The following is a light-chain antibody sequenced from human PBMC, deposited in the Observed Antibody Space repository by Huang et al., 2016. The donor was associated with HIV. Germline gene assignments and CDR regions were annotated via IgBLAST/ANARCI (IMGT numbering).Light chain of an antibody. CDR1: QNLLYSSDHNR. V-gene: IGKV2-28*01. J-gene: IGKJ2*01. CDR2: LGS. Sequence: DIVMTQSPLSLPVTPGQPASISCRSSQNLLYSSDHNRLDWYLQKPGRSPQLLVFLGSNRAPVCPDRFTGSGSGTNCTLKISRVEAEDTGTYYCQQGQQPPPTFGQGTKLEIK. CDR3: QQGQQPPPT.